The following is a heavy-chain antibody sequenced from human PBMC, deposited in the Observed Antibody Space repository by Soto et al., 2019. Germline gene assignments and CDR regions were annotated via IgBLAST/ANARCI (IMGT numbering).Heavy chain of an antibody. V-gene: IGHV4-4*07. D-gene: IGHD1-1*01. CDR1: GGSIIPYY. J-gene: IGHJ4*02. Sequence: PSETLSLTCSVSGGSIIPYYWSWIRQPAGKGLEWIGRIYASGSTNYNPSLKSRVTMSVATSKNQFSLKLTSVTAADTATYYCARGGMVIIPTATAFDYWGQGTLVTVSS. CDR3: ARGGMVIIPTATAFDY. CDR2: IYASGST.